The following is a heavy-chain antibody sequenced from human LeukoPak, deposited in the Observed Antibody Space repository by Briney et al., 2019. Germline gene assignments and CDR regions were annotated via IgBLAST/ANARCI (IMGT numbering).Heavy chain of an antibody. V-gene: IGHV3-30*18. D-gene: IGHD3-22*01. CDR3: AKDVRHYYDSSGRPQYFDL. J-gene: IGHJ2*01. CDR1: GFTFSSYG. Sequence: GRSLRLSCAASGFTFSSYGMHWVRQAPGKGLEWVTVISYDGSNKYYADSVKGRFTISRDNSKNTLYLQMNSLRAEDTAVYYCAKDVRHYYDSSGRPQYFDLWGRGTLVTVSS. CDR2: ISYDGSNK.